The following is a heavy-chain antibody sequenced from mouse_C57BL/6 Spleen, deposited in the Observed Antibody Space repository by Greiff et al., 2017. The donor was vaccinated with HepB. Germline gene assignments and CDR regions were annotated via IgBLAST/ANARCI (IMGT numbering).Heavy chain of an antibody. J-gene: IGHJ4*01. Sequence: EVKLMESGPELVKPGASVKISCKASGYTFTDYYMNWVKQSHGKSLEWIGDINPNNGGTSYNQKFKGKATLTVDKSSSTAYMELRSLTSEDSAVYYCARSCDYDRYAMDYWGQGTSVTVSS. CDR1: GYTFTDYY. CDR3: ARSCDYDRYAMDY. V-gene: IGHV1-26*01. CDR2: INPNNGGT. D-gene: IGHD2-4*01.